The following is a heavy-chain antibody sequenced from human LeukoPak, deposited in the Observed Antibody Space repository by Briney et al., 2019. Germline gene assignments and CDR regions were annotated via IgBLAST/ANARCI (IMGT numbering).Heavy chain of an antibody. CDR1: GGSISSYY. CDR2: IYYTGST. Sequence: SETLSLTCTVSGGSISSYYCSWIRQPPGKGLEWIGYIYYTGSTNYNPSLKSRVTISVDTSKNQFSLKLSSVTAADTAVYYCASASYYYYYMDVWGKGTTVTISS. V-gene: IGHV4-59*01. CDR3: ASASYYYYYMDV. J-gene: IGHJ6*03.